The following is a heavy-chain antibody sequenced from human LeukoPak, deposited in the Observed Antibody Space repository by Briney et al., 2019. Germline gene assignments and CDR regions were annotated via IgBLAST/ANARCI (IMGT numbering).Heavy chain of an antibody. Sequence: PGGSLRLSCAASGFTFSSYWMSWIRQPPGKGLEWIGFVYYSGRTKDNPSLQSRVTISVETSENNFSLKLTSVTAADTAVYYCARLLDNDSSGDPDTFDMWGQGTVVTVSS. J-gene: IGHJ3*02. D-gene: IGHD3-22*01. CDR2: VYYSGRT. CDR3: ARLLDNDSSGDPDTFDM. V-gene: IGHV4-59*01. CDR1: GFTFSSYW.